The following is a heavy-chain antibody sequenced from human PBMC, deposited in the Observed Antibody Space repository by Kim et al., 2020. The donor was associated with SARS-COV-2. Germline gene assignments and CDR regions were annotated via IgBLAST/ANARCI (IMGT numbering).Heavy chain of an antibody. CDR3: ARGVGSAIYYYYYGIDV. D-gene: IGHD3-10*01. V-gene: IGHV3-30*04. CDR1: GFTFSSYA. Sequence: GGSLRLSCAASGFTFSSYAMHWVRQAPGKGLEWVAVISFDGSTIYYADSVKGRFTISRDNSKNTLYLQMNSLRAEDTAVYYCARGVGSAIYYYYYGIDVWGQGTTVTVSS. CDR2: ISFDGSTI. J-gene: IGHJ6*02.